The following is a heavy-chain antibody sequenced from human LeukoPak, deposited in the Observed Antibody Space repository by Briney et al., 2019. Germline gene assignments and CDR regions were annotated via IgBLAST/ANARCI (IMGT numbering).Heavy chain of an antibody. D-gene: IGHD2-15*01. Sequence: PGGSLRLSCAASGFTFSSYGMHWVRQAPGKGLEWVAVITYDGSNKYYADSVKGRFTISRDNSKNTLYLQMNSLRAEDTALYYCAKDTERYCSGGSCYYFDYWGQGTLVTVSS. CDR3: AKDTERYCSGGSCYYFDY. V-gene: IGHV3-30*18. J-gene: IGHJ4*02. CDR1: GFTFSSYG. CDR2: ITYDGSNK.